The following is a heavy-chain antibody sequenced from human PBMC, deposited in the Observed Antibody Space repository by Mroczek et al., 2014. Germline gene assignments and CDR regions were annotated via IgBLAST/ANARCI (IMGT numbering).Heavy chain of an antibody. CDR2: IYTSGST. CDR1: GGSISSYY. J-gene: IGHJ6*03. CDR3: ARGGDTTNYYYYYMDV. V-gene: IGHV4-59*10. Sequence: QVQLQQWGAGLLKPSETLSLTCTVSGGSISSYYWSWIRQPAGKGLEWIGRIYTSGSTNYNPSLKSRVTMSVDTSKNQFSLKLSSVTAADTAVYYCARGGDTTNYYYYYMDVWGKGTTVTVSS. D-gene: IGHD3-16*01.